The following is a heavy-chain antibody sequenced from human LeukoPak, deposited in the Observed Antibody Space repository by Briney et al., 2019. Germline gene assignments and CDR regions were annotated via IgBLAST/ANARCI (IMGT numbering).Heavy chain of an antibody. CDR3: ARGTLYDSSGYYGDPSTPTDY. CDR1: GFTFSSYG. V-gene: IGHV3-30*19. Sequence: GGSLRLSCAASGFTFSSYGMHWVRQAPGKGLEWVAVISYDGSNKYYADSVKGRFTISRDNSKNTLYLQMNSLSAEDTAVYYCARGTLYDSSGYYGDPSTPTDYWGQGSLVTVSS. CDR2: ISYDGSNK. J-gene: IGHJ4*02. D-gene: IGHD3-22*01.